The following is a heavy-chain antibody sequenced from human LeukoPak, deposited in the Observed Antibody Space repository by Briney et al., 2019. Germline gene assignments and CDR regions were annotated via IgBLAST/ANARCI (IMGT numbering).Heavy chain of an antibody. CDR2: IDGGGGSI. CDR1: GFTFDDYA. V-gene: IGHV3-48*03. Sequence: GGSLRLSCAASGFTFDDYAMHWVRQAPGKGLEWVSHIDGGGGSIFYADSVKGRFTVSRDNAKNSLYLQMNSLRVEDTAIYYCARELLLCGGDCNDYWGQGTLVTVSS. J-gene: IGHJ4*02. CDR3: ARELLLCGGDCNDY. D-gene: IGHD2-21*02.